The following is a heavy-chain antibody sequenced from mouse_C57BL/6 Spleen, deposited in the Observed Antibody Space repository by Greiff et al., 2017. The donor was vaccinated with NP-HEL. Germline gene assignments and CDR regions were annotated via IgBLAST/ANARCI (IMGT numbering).Heavy chain of an antibody. CDR3: ATFYGYDWYFDV. J-gene: IGHJ1*03. V-gene: IGHV14-3*01. Sequence: DVKLQESVAELVRPGASVKLSCTASGFNIKNTYMHWVKQRPEQGLEWIGRIDPANGNTKYAPKFQGKATITADTSSNTAYLQLSSLTSEDTAIYYCATFYGYDWYFDVWGTGTTVTVSS. D-gene: IGHD2-2*01. CDR2: IDPANGNT. CDR1: GFNIKNTY.